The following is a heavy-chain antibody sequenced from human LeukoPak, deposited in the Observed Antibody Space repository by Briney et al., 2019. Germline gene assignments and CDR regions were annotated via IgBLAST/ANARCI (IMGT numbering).Heavy chain of an antibody. CDR2: ISTYNGNT. V-gene: IGHV1-18*01. CDR1: GYTSSTYG. J-gene: IGHJ5*02. D-gene: IGHD1-1*01. Sequence: ASVTVSCKSSGYTSSTYGISWMRQAPGQGLEWMGWISTYNGNTNYAQKFQGRVTVTTDTSTSTAYMELRSLRSDDTAVYYCARDVPGSIGTTARFDPWGQGTLVTVSS. CDR3: ARDVPGSIGTTARFDP.